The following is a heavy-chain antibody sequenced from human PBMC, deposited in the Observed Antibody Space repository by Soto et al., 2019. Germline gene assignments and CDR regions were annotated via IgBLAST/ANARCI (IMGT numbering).Heavy chain of an antibody. CDR1: GFTFSSYG. CDR3: ARDLGTGGGDYAFDI. CDR2: IWYDGSNK. J-gene: IGHJ3*02. D-gene: IGHD2-21*01. Sequence: QVQPVESGGGVVQPGRSLRLSCAASGFTFSSYGMHWVRQAPGKGLEWVAVIWYDGSNKYYADSVKGRFTISRDNSKNTLYLQMNSLRAEDTAVYYCARDLGTGGGDYAFDIWGQGTMVTVSS. V-gene: IGHV3-33*01.